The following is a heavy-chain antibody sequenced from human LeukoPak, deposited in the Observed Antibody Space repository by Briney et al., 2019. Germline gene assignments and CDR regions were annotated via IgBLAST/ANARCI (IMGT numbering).Heavy chain of an antibody. D-gene: IGHD1-14*01. CDR1: GFTVSSSY. Sequence: GGSLRLSCAASGFTVSSSYMTWVRQAPAKGLEWVANIKDDGSEKYSVDSVKGRFTISRDNAKNLLYLQMSSLRAEDTAVYYCARARIDYWGQGTLVTVSS. V-gene: IGHV3-7*04. CDR2: IKDDGSEK. J-gene: IGHJ4*02. CDR3: ARARIDY.